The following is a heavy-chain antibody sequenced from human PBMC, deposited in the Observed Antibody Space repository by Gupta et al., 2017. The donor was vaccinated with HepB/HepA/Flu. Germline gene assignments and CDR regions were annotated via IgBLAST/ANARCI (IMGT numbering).Heavy chain of an antibody. V-gene: IGHV4-39*01. CDR2: IYYSGST. D-gene: IGHD3-3*01. CDR1: GGSISSSSYY. J-gene: IGHJ4*02. CDR3: ARHKSYYDFWSGYGGFDY. Sequence: QLQLQESGPGLVKPSETLSLTCTVSGGSISSSSYYWGWIRQPPGKGLEWIGSIYYSGSTYYNPSLKSRVTISVDTSKNQFSLKLSSVTAADTAVYYCARHKSYYDFWSGYGGFDYWGQGTLVTVSS.